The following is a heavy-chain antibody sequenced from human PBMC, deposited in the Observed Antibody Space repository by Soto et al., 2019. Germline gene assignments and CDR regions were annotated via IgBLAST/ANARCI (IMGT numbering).Heavy chain of an antibody. Sequence: SVKVSCKASGGTFSSYTISWVRQAPGQGLEWMGRIIPILGIANYAQKFQGRVTITADKSTSTAYMELSSLRSEDTAVYYCARAPMFFFVSGSYYNRPQLGAYWGRGTLVTVSS. CDR2: IIPILGIA. V-gene: IGHV1-69*02. CDR1: GGTFSSYT. D-gene: IGHD3-10*01. J-gene: IGHJ4*02. CDR3: ARAPMFFFVSGSYYNRPQLGAY.